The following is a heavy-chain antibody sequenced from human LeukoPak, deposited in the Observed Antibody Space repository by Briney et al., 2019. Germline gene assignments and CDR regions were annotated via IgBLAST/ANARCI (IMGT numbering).Heavy chain of an antibody. Sequence: GGSLRLSCAASGFTFSSYAMNWVRQAPGKGLEWVSAVRGSDAGTSYADSVKGRFTNSRDNSKNTLYLQVNSLRAEDTAVYYCAKNRGGSYYSGSDYWGQGTLVTVSS. J-gene: IGHJ4*02. V-gene: IGHV3-23*01. CDR2: VRGSDAGT. D-gene: IGHD1-26*01. CDR3: AKNRGGSYYSGSDY. CDR1: GFTFSSYA.